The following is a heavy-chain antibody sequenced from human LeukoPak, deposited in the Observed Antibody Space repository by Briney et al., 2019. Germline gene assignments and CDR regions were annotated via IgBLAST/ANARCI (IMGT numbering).Heavy chain of an antibody. Sequence: SETLSLTCAVSGDSISSNNWWSWVRQPPGRGLEWVGEISHGGHTNYNPSLKSRVTISLDKSKNQFSLTVTSVTAADTAVYYCARNGNWAHYFDYWGQGTLATVSS. CDR1: GDSISSNNW. CDR3: ARNGNWAHYFDY. V-gene: IGHV4-4*02. J-gene: IGHJ4*02. D-gene: IGHD3-16*01. CDR2: ISHGGHT.